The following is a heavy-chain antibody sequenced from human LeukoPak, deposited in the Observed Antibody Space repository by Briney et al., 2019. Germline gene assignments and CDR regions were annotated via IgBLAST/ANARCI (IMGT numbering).Heavy chain of an antibody. Sequence: GGSLRLSCAAPGFTFSSYSMNWVRQAPGKGLEWVSSISSSSSYIYYADSVKGRFTISRDNAKNSLYLQMNSLRAEDTAVYYCASYVWGSYRYTRGLAWGQGTLVTVSS. CDR3: ASYVWGSYRYTRGLA. D-gene: IGHD3-16*02. V-gene: IGHV3-21*01. CDR1: GFTFSSYS. J-gene: IGHJ5*02. CDR2: ISSSSSYI.